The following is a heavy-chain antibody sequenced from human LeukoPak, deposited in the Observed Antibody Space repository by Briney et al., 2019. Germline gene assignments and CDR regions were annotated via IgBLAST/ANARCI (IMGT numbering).Heavy chain of an antibody. D-gene: IGHD6-19*01. CDR2: INYSGST. V-gene: IGHV4-39*07. J-gene: IGHJ4*02. Sequence: SETLSLTCTVSGGSISSSSYYWAWIRQPPGKGLERIGNINYSGSTYYNPSLKSRVTISVDTSKNQFSLKVSSVTAADTAVYYCARGYASSGCDYWGQGTLVTVSS. CDR1: GGSISSSSYY. CDR3: ARGYASSGCDY.